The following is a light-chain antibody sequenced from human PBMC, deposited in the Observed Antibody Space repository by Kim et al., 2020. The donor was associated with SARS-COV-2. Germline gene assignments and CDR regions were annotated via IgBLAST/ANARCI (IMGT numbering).Light chain of an antibody. Sequence: DIVLTQSPLSLPVTPGEPASISCRSSQSLLHSNGYNYVDWYVQKPGQSPQLLIYLVSKRASGVPDRFSGSGSGTGFTLRISRVEAEDVGVYYCMQALQTPLTFGGGTKVDIK. CDR3: MQALQTPLT. V-gene: IGKV2-28*01. CDR1: QSLLHSNGYNY. CDR2: LVS. J-gene: IGKJ4*01.